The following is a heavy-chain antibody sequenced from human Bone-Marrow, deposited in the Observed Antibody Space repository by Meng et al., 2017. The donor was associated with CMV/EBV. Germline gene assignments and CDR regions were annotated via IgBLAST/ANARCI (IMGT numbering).Heavy chain of an antibody. CDR1: GGSISSYY. CDR3: ARGNVLRFFSPAPDAFDI. Sequence: SETLSLTCTVAGGSISSYYWSWIRQPPGKGLEWIGYIYYSGSTNYNPSLKSRVTISVDTSKSQFSLKLSSVTAADTAVYYCARGNVLRFFSPAPDAFDIWGQGTMVTVSS. CDR2: IYYSGST. J-gene: IGHJ3*02. D-gene: IGHD3-3*01. V-gene: IGHV4-59*01.